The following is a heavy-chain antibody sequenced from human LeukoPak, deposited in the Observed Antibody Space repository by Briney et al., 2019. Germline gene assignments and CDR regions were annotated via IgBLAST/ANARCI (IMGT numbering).Heavy chain of an antibody. CDR2: INHSGST. Sequence: PSETLSFTCAVYGGSFSGYYWSWIRQPPGKGLEWIGEINHSGSTNYNPSLKSRVTISVDTSKNQFSLKLSSVTAADTAVYYCARGRLYYYDSSGYYVKSRALYYFDYWGQGTLVTVSS. D-gene: IGHD3-22*01. CDR3: ARGRLYYYDSSGYYVKSRALYYFDY. J-gene: IGHJ4*02. CDR1: GGSFSGYY. V-gene: IGHV4-34*01.